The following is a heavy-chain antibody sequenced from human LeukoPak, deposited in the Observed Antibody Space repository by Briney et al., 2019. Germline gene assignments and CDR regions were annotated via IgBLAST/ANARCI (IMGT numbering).Heavy chain of an antibody. V-gene: IGHV3-23*01. CDR2: ISGSGGST. Sequence: GRSLRLSCAASGFTFSSYAMSWVRQAPGKGLEWVSAISGSGGSTYYADSVKGRFTISRDNSKNTLYLQMNSLRAEDTAVYYCAKDRVWNRAVAVSGFDPWGQGTLVTVSS. J-gene: IGHJ5*02. CDR3: AKDRVWNRAVAVSGFDP. D-gene: IGHD6-19*01. CDR1: GFTFSSYA.